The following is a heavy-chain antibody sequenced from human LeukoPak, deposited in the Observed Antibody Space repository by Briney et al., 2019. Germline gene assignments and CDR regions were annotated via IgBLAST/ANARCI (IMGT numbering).Heavy chain of an antibody. CDR2: IDASGGST. CDR1: GFTLSSYA. Sequence: GGSLRLSCAASGFTLSSYAMTWVRQAPGKGLERASSIDASGGSTYYADSVKGRFTISRDNSKNTFFLQMNTLRAADTAVDYCAKGSGSGWFGWFAPWGQGTLVTVSS. V-gene: IGHV3-23*01. J-gene: IGHJ5*02. D-gene: IGHD6-19*01. CDR3: AKGSGSGWFGWFAP.